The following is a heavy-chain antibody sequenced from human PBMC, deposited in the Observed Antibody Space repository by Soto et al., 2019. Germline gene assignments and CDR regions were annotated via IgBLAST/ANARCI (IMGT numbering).Heavy chain of an antibody. V-gene: IGHV4-30-4*01. Sequence: QVQLQESGPGLVKPSQTLSLTCTVSGGSISSGDYYWSWIRQPPGKCLERIGYIYYSGSTYYNPSHKSRVTISVDTSKNQFALKLSSVTAADTAVYYCARVKGYCSGGSCYERYDYWGQGTLVTVSA. CDR3: ARVKGYCSGGSCYERYDY. CDR2: IYYSGST. J-gene: IGHJ4*02. D-gene: IGHD2-15*01. CDR1: GGSISSGDYY.